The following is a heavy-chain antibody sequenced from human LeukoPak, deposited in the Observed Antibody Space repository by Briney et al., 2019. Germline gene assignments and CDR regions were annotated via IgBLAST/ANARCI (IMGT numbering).Heavy chain of an antibody. Sequence: PGGSLRLSCAASGFTFSSYWMSWVRQAPGKGLEWVSAISNSGVSTYYADSVKGRFTISRDNSKNTLYLQMNSLRAEDTAVYYCAKESEIQLWLMGYWGQGTLVTVSS. CDR3: AKESEIQLWLMGY. V-gene: IGHV3-23*01. J-gene: IGHJ4*02. CDR2: ISNSGVST. CDR1: GFTFSSYW. D-gene: IGHD5-18*01.